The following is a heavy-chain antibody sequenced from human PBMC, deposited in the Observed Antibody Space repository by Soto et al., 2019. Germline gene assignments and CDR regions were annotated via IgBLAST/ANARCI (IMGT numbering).Heavy chain of an antibody. D-gene: IGHD2-15*01. CDR1: GFAFSTYN. Sequence: QPGGSLRLSCVASGFAFSTYNMNWVRQAPGMGLEWVSYISGSDTTIYYADSVRGRFIISRDNAKNSLYLHMNSLRSDDTAVYYCARAVVVAKNWFDPWGQGTLVTVSS. CDR2: ISGSDTTI. V-gene: IGHV3-48*01. J-gene: IGHJ5*02. CDR3: ARAVVVAKNWFDP.